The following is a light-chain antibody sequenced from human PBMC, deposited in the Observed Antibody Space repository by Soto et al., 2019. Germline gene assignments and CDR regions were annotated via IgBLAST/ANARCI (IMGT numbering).Light chain of an antibody. Sequence: ELEFTQSPGTLSLSPGERATLSCRASQSVSNNYLAWYQQKPGQAPRLLIYGASNSATGIQDSFSGSGSGTDFPLTISRLEPEDFAVYYCQQYGSSGTFGQGNKVDIK. CDR3: QQYGSSGT. CDR1: QSVSNNY. V-gene: IGKV3-20*01. CDR2: GAS. J-gene: IGKJ1*01.